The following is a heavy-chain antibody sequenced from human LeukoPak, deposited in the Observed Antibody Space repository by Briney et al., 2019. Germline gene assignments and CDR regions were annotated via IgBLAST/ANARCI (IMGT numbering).Heavy chain of an antibody. J-gene: IGHJ4*02. Sequence: PGGSLRLSCAASVFTFSSYGMHWVRQAPGKGLEWVAFIRYDGSNKYYADSVKGRFTISRDNSKNTLYLQMNSLRAEDTAVYYCAKAGSSGWYGDYWGQGTLVTVSS. V-gene: IGHV3-30*02. CDR1: VFTFSSYG. CDR2: IRYDGSNK. CDR3: AKAGSSGWYGDY. D-gene: IGHD6-19*01.